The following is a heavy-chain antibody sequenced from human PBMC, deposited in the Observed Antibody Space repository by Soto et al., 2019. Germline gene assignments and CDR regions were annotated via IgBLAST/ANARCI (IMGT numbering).Heavy chain of an antibody. CDR3: AKYDTSSSSFDY. Sequence: PGGSLRLSCAVTGFTVNSKYMSWVRQAPGKGLEWFSVMYSGGSTYYADSVKGRFIVSRDNSKNILYLQMNSLRAEDTAVYYCAKYDTSSSSFDYWGQGTLVTVSS. CDR1: GFTVNSKY. D-gene: IGHD3-9*01. J-gene: IGHJ4*02. CDR2: MYSGGST. V-gene: IGHV3-66*01.